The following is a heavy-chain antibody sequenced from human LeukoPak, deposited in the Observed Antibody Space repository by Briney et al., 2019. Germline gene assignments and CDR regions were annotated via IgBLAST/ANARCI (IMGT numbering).Heavy chain of an antibody. J-gene: IGHJ4*02. CDR1: GFSFSSYR. V-gene: IGHV3-21*01. CDR3: ARVAGYSGYDRGFDY. CDR2: ISSSSSYI. Sequence: PGGSLRLSCAASGFSFSSYRMNRLRLAPAKALEWASSISSSSSYIYYADSVKGRFTISRDNAKNSLYLQMNSLRAEDTAVYYCARVAGYSGYDRGFDYWGQGTLVTVSS. D-gene: IGHD5-12*01.